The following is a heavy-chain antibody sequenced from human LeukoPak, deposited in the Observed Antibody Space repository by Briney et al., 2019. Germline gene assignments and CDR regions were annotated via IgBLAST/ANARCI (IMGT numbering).Heavy chain of an antibody. CDR2: IYYSGST. CDR1: GCSISTYY. D-gene: IGHD3-22*01. V-gene: IGHV4-59*01. J-gene: IGHJ6*02. CDR3: ARSYDSRGYYYYGMDV. Sequence: SETLSLTCTVSGCSISTYYWSWIRQPPGKGLEWIGYIYYSGSTNYNPSLKSRVTISLDTSKNQFSLRLSSVTAADTAVYYCARSYDSRGYYYYGMDVWGQGTTVTVSS.